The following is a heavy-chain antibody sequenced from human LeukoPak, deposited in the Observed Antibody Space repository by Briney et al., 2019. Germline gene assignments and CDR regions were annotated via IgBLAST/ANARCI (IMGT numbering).Heavy chain of an antibody. CDR2: IIPIFGTA. CDR3: ARGYCSSTSCPYYYYYYMDV. Sequence: SVKVSCKAPGGTFSSYAISWVRQAPGQGLEWMGGIIPIFGTANYAQKFQGRVTITTDESTSTAYMELSSLRSEDTAVYYCARGYCSSTSCPYYYYYYMDVWGKGTTVTVSS. CDR1: GGTFSSYA. V-gene: IGHV1-69*05. J-gene: IGHJ6*03. D-gene: IGHD2-2*01.